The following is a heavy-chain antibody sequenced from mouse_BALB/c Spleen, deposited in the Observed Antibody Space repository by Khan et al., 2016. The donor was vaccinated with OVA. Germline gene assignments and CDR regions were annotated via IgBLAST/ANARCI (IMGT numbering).Heavy chain of an antibody. J-gene: IGHJ2*01. Sequence: EVQLVESGPGLVKPSQSLSLTCTVTGYSITSGYAWNWIRQFPGNKLEWMGYISYSGVTSYTPSLKSRISITRDTSKNQFFLQLNSVTTEDTATYYGARGNYYVYYFDYWGQGTTLTVSS. CDR3: ARGNYYVYYFDY. CDR1: GYSITSGYA. V-gene: IGHV3-2*02. CDR2: ISYSGVT. D-gene: IGHD1-1*01.